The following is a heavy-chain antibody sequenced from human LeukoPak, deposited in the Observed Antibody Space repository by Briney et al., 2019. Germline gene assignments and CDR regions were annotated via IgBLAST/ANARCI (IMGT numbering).Heavy chain of an antibody. CDR2: ISSSSSYI. V-gene: IGHV3-21*01. J-gene: IGHJ4*02. CDR1: GFTFSSYS. Sequence: PGGSLRLSCAASGFTFSSYSMNWVRQAPGKGREWVSSISSSSSYIYYADSVKGRFTISRDNAKNSLYLQMNSLRAEDTAVYYCARSDSPNRFFDYWGQGTLVTVSS. CDR3: ARSDSPNRFFDY. D-gene: IGHD2-21*01.